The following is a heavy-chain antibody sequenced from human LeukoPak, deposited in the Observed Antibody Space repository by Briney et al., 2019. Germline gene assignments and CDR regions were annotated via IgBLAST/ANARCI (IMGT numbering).Heavy chain of an antibody. CDR3: AKDFNGNYYSLWDY. D-gene: IGHD1-26*01. CDR2: ISGSGGST. CDR1: GFTFSNYA. Sequence: GGSLRLSCAASGFTFSNYAMSWVRQAPGKGLEWVSGISGSGGSTYHADSVKGRFTISRDNSKNTLYLQMNSLRAEDTAVYYCAKDFNGNYYSLWDYWGQGTLVTVSS. V-gene: IGHV3-23*01. J-gene: IGHJ4*02.